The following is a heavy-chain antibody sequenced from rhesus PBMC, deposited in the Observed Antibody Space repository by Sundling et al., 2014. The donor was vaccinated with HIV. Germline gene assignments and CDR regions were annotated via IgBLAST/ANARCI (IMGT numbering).Heavy chain of an antibody. CDR1: AASISDYW. D-gene: IGHD4-17*01. J-gene: IGHJ4*01. Sequence: QVQLQESGPGLLKPSETLSLTCSVSAASISDYWWSWIRQPPGKGLEWIGEINGNTERTTYNPFLKSRVTISRDTSKSQFSLRLTSVSAADTAVYYCGNLRGSYGNWWGQGVLVTVTS. V-gene: IGHV4-80*01. CDR2: INGNTERT. CDR3: GNLRGSYGNW.